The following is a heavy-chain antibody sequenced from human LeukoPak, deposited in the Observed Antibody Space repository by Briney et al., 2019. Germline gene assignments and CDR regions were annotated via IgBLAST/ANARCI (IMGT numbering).Heavy chain of an antibody. Sequence: GGSLRLSCAASRFTFSTYAMHWVRQAPGKGLEWVAVISYDGANKNHADSVKGRFTISRDNSKNTLYLQMNSLRAEDTAVYYCTRGPGYHDSSYLDYWGQGTLVTVSS. J-gene: IGHJ4*02. CDR3: TRGPGYHDSSYLDY. CDR1: RFTFSTYA. CDR2: ISYDGANK. D-gene: IGHD3-22*01. V-gene: IGHV3-30*04.